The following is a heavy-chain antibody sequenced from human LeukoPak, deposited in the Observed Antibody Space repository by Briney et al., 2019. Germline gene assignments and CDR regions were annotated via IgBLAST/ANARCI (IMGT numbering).Heavy chain of an antibody. D-gene: IGHD3-10*01. Sequence: GGSLRLSCAASGFTFSSYWMHWVRHAPGKGLVWVSRINSDGSSTNYADSVKGRFTISRDNAKNTLYLQMNSLRAEDTAVYYCARDSYYYGSGSYQFDPWGQGTLVTVSS. V-gene: IGHV3-74*01. CDR3: ARDSYYYGSGSYQFDP. J-gene: IGHJ5*02. CDR2: INSDGSST. CDR1: GFTFSSYW.